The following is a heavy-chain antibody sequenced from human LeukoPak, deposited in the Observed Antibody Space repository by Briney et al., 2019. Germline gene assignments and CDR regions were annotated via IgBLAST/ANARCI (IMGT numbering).Heavy chain of an antibody. CDR1: GGSISSYY. CDR3: ARISSSNWYNERGAFDV. D-gene: IGHD6-13*01. J-gene: IGHJ3*01. V-gene: IGHV4-59*01. CDR2: VYYTGST. Sequence: PSETLSLTCTVSGGSISSYYWSWVRQPPGKGLEWIGFVYYTGSTNYSPSLKSRVAISVDTSKNQFSLKLRSVTAADTAVYYCARISSSNWYNERGAFDVWGQGTMVTVSS.